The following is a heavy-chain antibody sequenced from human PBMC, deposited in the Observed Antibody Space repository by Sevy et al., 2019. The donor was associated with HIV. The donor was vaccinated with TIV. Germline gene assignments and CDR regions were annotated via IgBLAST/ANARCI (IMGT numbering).Heavy chain of an antibody. D-gene: IGHD1-26*01. CDR3: AGENAWGRGYS. CDR1: GGSITSLY. V-gene: IGHV4-59*08. Sequence: SETLSLTCTVSGGSITSLYWGWIRQPPGKGLEWIANIYYNGNTNYNPTLKSQVTISLDTSKNQFSLRLSSVTAADTAMYYCAGENAWGRGYSWGQGTLVTVSS. J-gene: IGHJ4*02. CDR2: IYYNGNT.